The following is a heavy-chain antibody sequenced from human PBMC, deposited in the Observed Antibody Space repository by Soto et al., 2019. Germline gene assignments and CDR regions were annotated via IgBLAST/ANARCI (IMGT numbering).Heavy chain of an antibody. CDR2: ISGSGGST. Sequence: EVQLLESGGGLVQPGGSLRLSCAASGFTFSSYAMNWVRQAPGKGLEWVSVISGSGGSTYYADAVKGRFTISRDNSKNPLYLQKDRLRAEDTAVYYCAKPTVGWYFGPWGRGTLVTVSS. D-gene: IGHD1-26*01. V-gene: IGHV3-23*01. CDR3: AKPTVGWYFGP. CDR1: GFTFSSYA. J-gene: IGHJ2*01.